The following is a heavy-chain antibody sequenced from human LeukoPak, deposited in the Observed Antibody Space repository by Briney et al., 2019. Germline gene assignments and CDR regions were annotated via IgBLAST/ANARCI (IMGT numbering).Heavy chain of an antibody. D-gene: IGHD6-19*01. V-gene: IGHV3-30-3*01. CDR2: ISYDGSDK. J-gene: IGHJ5*02. CDR3: ARVVVAATLGNWFDP. CDR1: GFTFSRYA. Sequence: GRSLRVSCAASGFTFSRYAMHWVRQAPGKGLDWVAVISYDGSDKYYGDSVKGRFTISRDNSKNTLYLQMNSLRAEDTAVYYCARVVVAATLGNWFDPWGQGTLVTVSS.